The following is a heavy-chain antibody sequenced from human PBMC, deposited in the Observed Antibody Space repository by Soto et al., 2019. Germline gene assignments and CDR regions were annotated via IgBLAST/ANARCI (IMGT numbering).Heavy chain of an antibody. Sequence: GVSLRLSCTASGFTFGDYAMIWVRQAPGKGLEWVGFIRSKAYGGTTEYAASVKGRFTISRDDSTGITYLQMNSLKTEDTALYYSTRDLRRGFDYWGKGTLVTVSS. CDR1: GFTFGDYA. CDR2: IRSKAYGGTT. J-gene: IGHJ4*02. V-gene: IGHV3-49*04. D-gene: IGHD3-10*01. CDR3: TRDLRRGFDY.